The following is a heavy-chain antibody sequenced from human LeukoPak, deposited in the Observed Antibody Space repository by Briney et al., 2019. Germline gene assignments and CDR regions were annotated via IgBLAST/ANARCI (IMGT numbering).Heavy chain of an antibody. J-gene: IGHJ4*02. V-gene: IGHV3-74*01. Sequence: GRSLRLSCAASGFTFSSYVMHWVRQAPGKGLVWVSRINTDGSSTSYADSVKGRFTISRDNAKNRLYVQMNSLRAEDTAVYYCATGSGLWSPDYWGQGTLVTVSS. D-gene: IGHD5-18*01. CDR3: ATGSGLWSPDY. CDR1: GFTFSSYV. CDR2: INTDGSST.